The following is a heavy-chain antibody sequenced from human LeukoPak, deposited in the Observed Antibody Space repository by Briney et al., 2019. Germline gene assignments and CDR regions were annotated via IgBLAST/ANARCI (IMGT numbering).Heavy chain of an antibody. J-gene: IGHJ3*02. CDR3: ARWGTYSSSWLGAFDI. CDR2: ISGSGGST. Sequence: GGSLRLSCAASGFTFSSYAMSWVRQAPGKGLEWVSGISGSGGSTYYVDYVKGRFTISRDNAKNSLYLQMNSLRAEDTALYYCARWGTYSSSWLGAFDIWGQGTMVTVSS. V-gene: IGHV3-23*01. D-gene: IGHD6-13*01. CDR1: GFTFSSYA.